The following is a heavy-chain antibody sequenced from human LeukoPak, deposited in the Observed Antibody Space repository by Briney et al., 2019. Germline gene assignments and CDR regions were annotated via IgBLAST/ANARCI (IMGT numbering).Heavy chain of an antibody. CDR1: GFTITTYA. Sequence: PGGSLRLSCAASGFTITTYAVNWVRQAPGKGLEWVSGIGGGGTEYYADSVKGRFIISSDNSQNLVHLQMNSLTVEDTAVYYCARAQGALDYWGQGTPVTVSS. J-gene: IGHJ4*02. CDR2: IGGGGTE. V-gene: IGHV3-23*01. CDR3: ARAQGALDY. D-gene: IGHD1-26*01.